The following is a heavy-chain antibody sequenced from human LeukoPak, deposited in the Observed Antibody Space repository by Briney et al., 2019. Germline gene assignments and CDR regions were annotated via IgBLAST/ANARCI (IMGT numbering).Heavy chain of an antibody. V-gene: IGHV4-59*08. CDR2: IYYSGST. D-gene: IGHD3-10*01. Sequence: PSETLSLTCTVSGGSISSYYWSWIRQPPGKGLEWIGDIYYSGSTNYNPSLKSRVTISVDTSKNQFSLKLSCVTAADTAVYYCARHTDYYGSGSYAYFDYWGQGTLVTVSS. CDR3: ARHTDYYGSGSYAYFDY. CDR1: GGSISSYY. J-gene: IGHJ4*02.